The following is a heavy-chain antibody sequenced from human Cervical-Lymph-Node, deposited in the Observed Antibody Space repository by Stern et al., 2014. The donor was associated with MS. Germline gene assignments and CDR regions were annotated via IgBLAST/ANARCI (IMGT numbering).Heavy chain of an antibody. D-gene: IGHD5-24*01. CDR3: ARDPLRRDGYNFDD. Sequence: VQLVESGGGLVKPGGSLRLSCAASGFNFSDYYLNWIRQAPGKGLEWASYISNFGGAIHYADSVKGRFTISRDNAKNSLYLQMDSLRAEDTAVYYCARDPLRRDGYNFDDWGQGALVTVSS. V-gene: IGHV3-11*01. CDR2: ISNFGGAI. J-gene: IGHJ4*02. CDR1: GFNFSDYY.